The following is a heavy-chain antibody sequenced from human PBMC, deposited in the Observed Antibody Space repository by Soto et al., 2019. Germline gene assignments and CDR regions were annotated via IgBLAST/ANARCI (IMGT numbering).Heavy chain of an antibody. CDR3: ARAMEDSSSWDDYFDY. CDR2: IIPICGTA. Sequence: QFQLVQSGAEVKRPGSSVKVSCKASGGTFSSYAISWVRQAPGQGLEWMGGIIPICGTANYAQKFQGRVTITADESTSTAYMELSSLRSEDTAVYYCARAMEDSSSWDDYFDYWGQGTLVTVSS. V-gene: IGHV1-69*12. D-gene: IGHD6-13*01. J-gene: IGHJ4*02. CDR1: GGTFSSYA.